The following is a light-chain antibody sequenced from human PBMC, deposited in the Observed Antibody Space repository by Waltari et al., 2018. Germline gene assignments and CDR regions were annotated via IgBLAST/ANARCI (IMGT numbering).Light chain of an antibody. Sequence: QSVLTQPPSASGTPGQRVPISCSGTVSPPGDNFLNWYQQVPGTAPNLLLYRNDLRPSGVPDRFAASKSGTSASLAISGLQSEDEAEYYCASWDDSLNGHWVFGGGTKVTVL. CDR2: RND. CDR1: VSPPGDNF. CDR3: ASWDDSLNGHWV. J-gene: IGLJ3*02. V-gene: IGLV1-44*01.